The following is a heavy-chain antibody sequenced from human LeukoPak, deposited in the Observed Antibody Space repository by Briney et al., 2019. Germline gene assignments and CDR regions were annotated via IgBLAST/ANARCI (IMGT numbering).Heavy chain of an antibody. CDR1: GFTFSRYA. V-gene: IGHV3-23*01. CDR3: AKGTPADTSYEY. CDR2: ISGSGGST. Sequence: PGSSLRLFCAASGFTFSRYAMSWVRQAPGKGLEWVSAISGSGGSTYYADSVEGRFTISRDNSKNTLYLQMNSLRAEDTAVYYCAKGTPADTSYEYWGQGTLVTVSS. J-gene: IGHJ4*02.